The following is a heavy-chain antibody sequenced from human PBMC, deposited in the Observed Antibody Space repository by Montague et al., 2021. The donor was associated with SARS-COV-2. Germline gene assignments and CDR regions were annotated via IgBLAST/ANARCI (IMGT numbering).Heavy chain of an antibody. J-gene: IGHJ4*02. Sequence: SLRLSCAASGFTFSSYAMIWVRQAPGKGLEWVSAISGSGGSTYYADSVKGRFTIPRDNSKNTLYLQMNSLRAEDTAVYYCAKDHGGSFHYWGQGTLVTVSS. CDR1: GFTFSSYA. D-gene: IGHD1-26*01. CDR3: AKDHGGSFHY. CDR2: ISGSGGST. V-gene: IGHV3-23*01.